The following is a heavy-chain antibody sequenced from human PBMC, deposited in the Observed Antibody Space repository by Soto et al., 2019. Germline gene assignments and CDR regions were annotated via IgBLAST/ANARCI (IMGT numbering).Heavy chain of an antibody. Sequence: SGGSLRLSCAASGFTFSSESMIWLRRAPGKGLEWISFISRTSNTIYYVGSVKGRFTTSRDNGKNLLYLQMNDLRDEDTAVYYCARGTYYHGDNGYYYFDSWGKGTLVTVSS. CDR2: ISRTSNTI. CDR1: GFTFSSES. CDR3: ARGTYYHGDNGYYYFDS. D-gene: IGHD3-3*01. V-gene: IGHV3-48*02. J-gene: IGHJ4*02.